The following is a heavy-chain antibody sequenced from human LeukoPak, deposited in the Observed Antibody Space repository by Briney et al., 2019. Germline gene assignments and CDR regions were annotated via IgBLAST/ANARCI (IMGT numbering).Heavy chain of an antibody. CDR3: ARELTTVTTFEYFQH. V-gene: IGHV1-2*02. Sequence: ASVKVSCKASGYTFTGYYMHWVRQAPGRGLEWMGWINPNSGGTNYAQKFQGRVTMTRDTSISTAYMELSRLRSDDTAVYYCARELTTVTTFEYFQHWGQGTLVTVSS. J-gene: IGHJ1*01. CDR1: GYTFTGYY. CDR2: INPNSGGT. D-gene: IGHD4-17*01.